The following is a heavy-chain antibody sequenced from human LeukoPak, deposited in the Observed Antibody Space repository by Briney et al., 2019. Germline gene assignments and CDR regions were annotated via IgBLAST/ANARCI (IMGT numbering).Heavy chain of an antibody. CDR3: ARAHRSGAGYFYL. CDR2: ISSNGRTI. Sequence: PGGSLRLSCAASGFTFSTYEMNWVRQAPGKGLEWVSYISSNGRTIYYADSVKGRFTISRDNAKNSLSLQMNSLRAEDTAIYYCARAHRSGAGYFYLWGRGTLVTASS. D-gene: IGHD2-21*01. CDR1: GFTFSTYE. J-gene: IGHJ2*01. V-gene: IGHV3-48*03.